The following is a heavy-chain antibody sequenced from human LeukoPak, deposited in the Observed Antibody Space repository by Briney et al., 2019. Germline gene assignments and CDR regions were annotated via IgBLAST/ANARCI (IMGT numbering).Heavy chain of an antibody. J-gene: IGHJ4*02. CDR1: GFRFDDYG. V-gene: IGHV3-20*04. CDR3: ARGSGSYSTYFDF. Sequence: GGSLTLSCAASGFRFDDYGMTWVRQAPGEGLEWVSGISWNGGSTGYVDSVKGRFTISRDNAKNSLYLQMNRLRGEDTALYYCARGSGSYSTYFDFWGQGTLVTVSS. CDR2: ISWNGGST. D-gene: IGHD3-10*01.